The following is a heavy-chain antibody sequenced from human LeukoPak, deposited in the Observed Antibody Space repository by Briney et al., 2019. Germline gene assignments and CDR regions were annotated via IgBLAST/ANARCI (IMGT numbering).Heavy chain of an antibody. CDR1: GFTFDDYA. CDR3: AKDRVAMEYYYYYGMDV. J-gene: IGHJ6*02. D-gene: IGHD5-12*01. Sequence: GGSLRLSCAASGFTFDDYAMHWVRQAPGKGLEWVSGISWNSGSIGYADSVKGRFTISRDNAKNSLYLQMNSLRAEDTALYYCAKDRVAMEYYYYYGMDVWGQGTTVTVSS. CDR2: ISWNSGSI. V-gene: IGHV3-9*01.